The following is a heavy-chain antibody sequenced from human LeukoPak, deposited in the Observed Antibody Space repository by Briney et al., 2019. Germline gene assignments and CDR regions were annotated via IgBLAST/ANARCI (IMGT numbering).Heavy chain of an antibody. CDR3: ARENPIHFDF. V-gene: IGHV3-23*01. Sequence: GGSLRLSCASSGFTFSSYTMSWVRQAPGKGLEWVSAISGFGTSTYYADSVKGRFTISRDNSKSTLYLHMNSLRAEDTAVYYCARENPIHFDFWGQGTLVTVSS. CDR1: GFTFSSYT. CDR2: ISGFGTST. J-gene: IGHJ4*02.